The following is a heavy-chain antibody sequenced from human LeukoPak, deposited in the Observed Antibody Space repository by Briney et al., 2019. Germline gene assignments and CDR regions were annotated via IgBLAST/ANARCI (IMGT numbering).Heavy chain of an antibody. Sequence: SSETLSLTCTVSGGSISSGSYYWSWIRQPAGKGLEWIGRIYTSGSTNYNPSLKSRVTISVDTSKNQFSLKLSSVTAADPAVYYCASLRYFDWSYMMDAFDIWGQGTMVTVSS. CDR3: ASLRYFDWSYMMDAFDI. V-gene: IGHV4-61*02. J-gene: IGHJ3*02. CDR1: GGSISSGSYY. CDR2: IYTSGST. D-gene: IGHD3-9*01.